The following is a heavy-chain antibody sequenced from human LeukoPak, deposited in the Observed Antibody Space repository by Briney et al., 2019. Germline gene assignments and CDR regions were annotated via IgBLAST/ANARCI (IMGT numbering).Heavy chain of an antibody. CDR1: GFTFTSSA. CDR3: AAATSGSYVNAFDI. CDR2: IVVGSGNT. D-gene: IGHD1-26*01. Sequence: SVKVSCKASGFTFTSSAMQWVRQARGQRLEWIGWIVVGSGNTNYAQKFQERVTITRDMSTSTAYMELSSLRSEDTAVYYCAAATSGSYVNAFDIWGQGTMVTVSS. J-gene: IGHJ3*02. V-gene: IGHV1-58*02.